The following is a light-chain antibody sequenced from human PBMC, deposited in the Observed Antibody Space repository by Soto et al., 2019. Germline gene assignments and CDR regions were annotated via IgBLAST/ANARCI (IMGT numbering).Light chain of an antibody. V-gene: IGKV3-20*01. CDR2: GAS. J-gene: IGKJ4*01. CDR3: QQYGSPLLP. CDR1: QSVSSSY. Sequence: EIVWTQSPGTLSLSPGERATLSCRASQSVSSSYLAWYQQKPGQAPRLLIYGASSRATVIPDRFSGSGSATDFTLTISRLEPEDFAVYYCQQYGSPLLPFGGGTKVEIK.